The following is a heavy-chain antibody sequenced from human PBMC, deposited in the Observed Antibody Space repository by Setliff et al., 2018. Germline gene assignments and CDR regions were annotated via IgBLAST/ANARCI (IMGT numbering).Heavy chain of an antibody. Sequence: ASVKVSCKASGGTFSSYAISWVRQAPGQGLEWMGRIIPILGTANYAQKFQGRVTITADKSTSTAYMELSSLRSEDTAVYYCARAPSSTVINWFDPWGQGTLVTVSS. CDR2: IIPILGTA. CDR3: ARAPSSTVINWFDP. D-gene: IGHD3-22*01. CDR1: GGTFSSYA. V-gene: IGHV1-69*06. J-gene: IGHJ5*02.